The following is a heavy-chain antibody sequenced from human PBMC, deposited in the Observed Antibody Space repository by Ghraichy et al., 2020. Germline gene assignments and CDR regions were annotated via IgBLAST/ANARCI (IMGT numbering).Heavy chain of an antibody. J-gene: IGHJ4*02. Sequence: GGSLRLSSAASGFTFSSYWMHWVRQAPGKGLVWVSRINTDGSSTTYADSVKGRFTISRDNAKNTLFLQMNSLRAEDTAVYYCVRTFYNSPDNWGQGTLVTVSS. CDR1: GFTFSSYW. V-gene: IGHV3-74*01. CDR2: INTDGSST. CDR3: VRTFYNSPDN. D-gene: IGHD3-10*01.